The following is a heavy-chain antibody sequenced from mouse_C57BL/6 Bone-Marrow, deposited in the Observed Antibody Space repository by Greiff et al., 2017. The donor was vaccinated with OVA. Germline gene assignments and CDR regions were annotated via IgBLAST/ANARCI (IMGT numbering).Heavy chain of an antibody. Sequence: EVQLVESGGDLVKPGGSLKLSCAASGFTFSSYGMSWVRQTPDKRLEWVATISSGGSYTSYTDSVKGRFTISRDNAKNTLYLQMSSLKSEDTAMYYCARRLSSYFDYWGQGTTLTVSA. CDR2: ISSGGSYT. D-gene: IGHD6-5*01. J-gene: IGHJ2*01. CDR1: GFTFSSYG. V-gene: IGHV5-6*01. CDR3: ARRLSSYFDY.